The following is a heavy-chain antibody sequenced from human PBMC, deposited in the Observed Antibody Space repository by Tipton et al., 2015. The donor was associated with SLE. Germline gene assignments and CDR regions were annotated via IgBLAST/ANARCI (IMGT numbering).Heavy chain of an antibody. D-gene: IGHD3-16*01. CDR2: ISGLDNSI. CDR1: GFSISGYY. J-gene: IGHJ4*02. V-gene: IGHV3-11*01. Sequence: GPLRLSCAASGFSISGYYISWIRQAPGKGLEWLSYISGLDNSIDYADSVKGRFTISRDNAKNSVYLQMNSLRAEDTAVYFCARDRLHHGNYFDHWGQGTLVTVSS. CDR3: ARDRLHHGNYFDH.